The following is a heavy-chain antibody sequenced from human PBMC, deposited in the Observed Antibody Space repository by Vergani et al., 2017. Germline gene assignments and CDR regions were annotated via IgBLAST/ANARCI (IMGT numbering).Heavy chain of an antibody. CDR2: IRSKAYGGTT. CDR3: TRDDYDYVWGSYRQPGGLDP. V-gene: IGHV3-49*03. D-gene: IGHD3-16*02. CDR1: GFTFGDYA. J-gene: IGHJ5*02. Sequence: EVQLVESGGGLVQPGRSLRLSCTASGFTFGDYAMSWFRQAPGKGLEWVGFIRSKAYGGTTEYAASVKGRFTISRDDSKSIAYLQMNSLKTEDTAVYYCTRDDYDYVWGSYRQPGGLDPWGQGTLVTVSS.